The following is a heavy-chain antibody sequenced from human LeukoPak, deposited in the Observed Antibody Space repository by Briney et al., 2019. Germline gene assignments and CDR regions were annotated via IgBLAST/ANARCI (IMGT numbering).Heavy chain of an antibody. V-gene: IGHV3-53*01. Sequence: GGSLRLSCAVSGFSVRTNFMSWVRQAPGKGLEWVSVIYTGGGTDHADSVKGRFTISRDNSKNTLYLQMNSLRAEDTAVYYCAGYYYDSSGYDYWGQGTLVTVSS. CDR1: GFSVRTNF. D-gene: IGHD3-22*01. J-gene: IGHJ4*02. CDR3: AGYYYDSSGYDY. CDR2: IYTGGGT.